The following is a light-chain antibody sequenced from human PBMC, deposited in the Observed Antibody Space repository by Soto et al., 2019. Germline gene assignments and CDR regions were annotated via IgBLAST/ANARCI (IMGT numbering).Light chain of an antibody. CDR1: QSVSSN. J-gene: IGKJ4*01. CDR3: QQYDTWPLT. Sequence: EIVTTQSPATLSVSQGEGATLSCRASQSVSSNLAWYQQKPGQAPRLLIYGASTRATGIPARFSGSGSGTEFTLTISSLQSEDFAVYYCQQYDTWPLTFGGGTKVDI. CDR2: GAS. V-gene: IGKV3-15*01.